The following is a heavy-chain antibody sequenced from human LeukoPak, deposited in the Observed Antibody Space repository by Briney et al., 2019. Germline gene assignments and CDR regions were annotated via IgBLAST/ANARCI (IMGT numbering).Heavy chain of an antibody. Sequence: GGSLRLSCAASGFTFSSYAMHWVRQAPGKVLEWVAVISYDGSNKYYADSVKGRFTISRDNSKNTLYLQMNSLRAEDTAVYYCARALGNGVLNYFDYWGQGTLVTVSS. CDR2: ISYDGSNK. J-gene: IGHJ4*02. V-gene: IGHV3-30-3*01. CDR1: GFTFSSYA. D-gene: IGHD2-8*01. CDR3: ARALGNGVLNYFDY.